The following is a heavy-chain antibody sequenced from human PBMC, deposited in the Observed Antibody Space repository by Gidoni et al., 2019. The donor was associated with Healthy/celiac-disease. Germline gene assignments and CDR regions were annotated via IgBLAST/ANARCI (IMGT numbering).Heavy chain of an antibody. V-gene: IGHV1-69*01. J-gene: IGHJ4*02. Sequence: QVQLVQSGAEVKKPGSSVKVSCKASGGTFSSYAISWVRQAPGQGLAWMGGIIPIFGTANYAQKFQGRVTITADESTSTAYMELSSLRSEDTAVYYCARDRTYYYDSSGYYYFDYWGQGTLVTVSS. CDR2: IIPIFGTA. CDR1: GGTFSSYA. D-gene: IGHD3-22*01. CDR3: ARDRTYYYDSSGYYYFDY.